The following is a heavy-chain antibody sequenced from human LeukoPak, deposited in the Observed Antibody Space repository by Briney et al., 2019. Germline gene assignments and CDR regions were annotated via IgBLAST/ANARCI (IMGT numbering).Heavy chain of an antibody. J-gene: IGHJ4*02. CDR2: INPNSGGT. Sequence: ASVKVSCKASGYSFSDYYMHWVRQAPGQGLEWMGWINPNSGGTDYAQKFQGRVTMTRDTSISTAYMELSRLRSDDTAVYYCARGPYCSGGSCYPNHFDYWGQGTLVTVSS. CDR1: GYSFSDYY. CDR3: ARGPYCSGGSCYPNHFDY. D-gene: IGHD2-15*01. V-gene: IGHV1-2*02.